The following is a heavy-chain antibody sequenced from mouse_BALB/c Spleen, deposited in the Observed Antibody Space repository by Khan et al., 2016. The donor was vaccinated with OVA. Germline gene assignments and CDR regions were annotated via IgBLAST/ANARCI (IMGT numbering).Heavy chain of an antibody. CDR1: GYTFTSHT. Sequence: QVQLQQSGAELARPGASVKMSCKASGYTFTSHTMHWVKQRPGQGLEWIGYINPRSGYTNYNQKFNDKATLPADKSSSTAYMQLSSLTSEDSAVYYGARRTTEDAMDYWGQGTSVTVSS. CDR2: INPRSGYT. V-gene: IGHV1-4*01. D-gene: IGHD2-14*01. J-gene: IGHJ4*01. CDR3: ARRTTEDAMDY.